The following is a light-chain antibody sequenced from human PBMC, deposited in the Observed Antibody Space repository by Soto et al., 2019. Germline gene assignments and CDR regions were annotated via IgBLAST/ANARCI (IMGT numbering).Light chain of an antibody. CDR3: QAWDSGTGVV. CDR1: KLGDRF. CDR2: QDT. Sequence: SYDLTQPPSVSVSPGQTASIPCSGDKLGDRFACWYQQKPGQSPVMVIYQDTKRPSGIPERFSGSNSGNTATLTISGTQAMDEADYYCQAWDSGTGVVFGGGTQLTVL. V-gene: IGLV3-1*01. J-gene: IGLJ2*01.